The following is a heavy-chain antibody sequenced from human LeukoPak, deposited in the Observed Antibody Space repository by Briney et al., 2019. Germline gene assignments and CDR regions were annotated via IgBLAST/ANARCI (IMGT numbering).Heavy chain of an antibody. D-gene: IGHD6-19*01. J-gene: IGHJ5*02. CDR2: ISYDGSNK. Sequence: PGRSLRLSCAASGFTFSSYAMHWVRQAPGKGLEWVAVISYDGSNKYYADSVKGRFTTSRDNSKNTLYLQMNSLRAEDTAVYYCASSSSGWFDPWGQGTLVTVSS. V-gene: IGHV3-30-3*01. CDR1: GFTFSSYA. CDR3: ASSSSGWFDP.